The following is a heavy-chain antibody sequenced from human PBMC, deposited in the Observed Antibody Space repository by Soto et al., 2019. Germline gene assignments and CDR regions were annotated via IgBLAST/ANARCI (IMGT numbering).Heavy chain of an antibody. CDR2: ISYDGSNK. CDR1: GFTFSSYG. CDR3: AKASNYLDFYYYGMDV. V-gene: IGHV3-30*18. Sequence: GGSLRLSCAASGFTFSSYGMHWVRQAPGKGLEWVAVISYDGSNKYYADSVKGRFTISRDNSKNTLYLQMNSLRAEDTAVYYCAKASNYLDFYYYGMDVWGQGTTVTVSS. J-gene: IGHJ6*02. D-gene: IGHD4-4*01.